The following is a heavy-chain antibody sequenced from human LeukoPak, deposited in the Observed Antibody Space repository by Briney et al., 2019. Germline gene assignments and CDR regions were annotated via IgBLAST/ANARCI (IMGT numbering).Heavy chain of an antibody. V-gene: IGHV3-53*01. D-gene: IGHD6-13*01. Sequence: GGSLRLSCAASGSTFSSYNMSWVRQAPGKGLEWVAVIYRSGTTYYADSVKGRFTISRDNSKNTVYLQMNSLRAEDTAVYYCARAPYSSNWYLDYWGQGTLVTVSS. CDR3: ARAPYSSNWYLDY. CDR1: GSTFSSYN. CDR2: IYRSGTT. J-gene: IGHJ4*02.